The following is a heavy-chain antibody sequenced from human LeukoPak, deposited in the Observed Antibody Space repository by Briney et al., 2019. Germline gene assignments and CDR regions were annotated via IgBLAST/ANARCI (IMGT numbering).Heavy chain of an antibody. CDR3: ARGSSAVAGTGIDY. D-gene: IGHD6-19*01. Sequence: SETLSLTCTVSGGSISSYYWSWLRQPPGKGLEWIGYIYYSGSTNYNPSLKSRVTISVDTSKNQFSLKLSSVTAADTAVYYCARGSSAVAGTGIDYWGQGTLVTVSS. J-gene: IGHJ4*02. CDR1: GGSISSYY. V-gene: IGHV4-59*01. CDR2: IYYSGST.